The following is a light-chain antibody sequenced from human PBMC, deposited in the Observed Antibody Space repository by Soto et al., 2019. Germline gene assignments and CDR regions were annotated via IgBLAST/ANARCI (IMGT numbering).Light chain of an antibody. J-gene: IGKJ4*01. Sequence: EVVITQSPATVSVSPRERATVSCIASQTIRSNLAWYQQKPGQAPRLLIYAASTRATGIPARFSGSGSGTEFTLTISSLQSEDSAVYYCQQYNDWPPLTFGGGTKVDI. CDR3: QQYNDWPPLT. CDR2: AAS. V-gene: IGKV3-15*01. CDR1: QTIRSN.